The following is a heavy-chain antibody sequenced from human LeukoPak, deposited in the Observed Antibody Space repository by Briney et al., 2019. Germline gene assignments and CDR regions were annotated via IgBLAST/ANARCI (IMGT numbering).Heavy chain of an antibody. J-gene: IGHJ4*02. Sequence: GGSLRLSCAASGFTFSTSGMHWVRQAPGKGLEWISGISGSGASTYHADSVTGRFTISRDNSRNTLYLQMNSLRGDDTAVYYCAKDVGKWESLHFFDYWGQGTLVTVSS. CDR3: AKDVGKWESLHFFDY. CDR2: ISGSGAST. D-gene: IGHD1-26*01. V-gene: IGHV3-23*01. CDR1: GFTFSTSG.